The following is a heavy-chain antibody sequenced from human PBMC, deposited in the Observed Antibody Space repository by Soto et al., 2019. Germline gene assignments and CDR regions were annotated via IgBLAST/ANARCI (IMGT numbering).Heavy chain of an antibody. J-gene: IGHJ6*02. CDR3: ARGLRTGNYGMDV. CDR1: RGTFDNYA. Sequence: GASVKVSCKASRGTFDNYAVRWVRQAPGQGLEWMGGIIPMFETVNYAQRFQGRLTIAADESTSTAYMELTSLTSADTAIYFCARGLRTGNYGMDVWGQGTTVTVS. V-gene: IGHV1-69*13. CDR2: IIPMFETV. D-gene: IGHD2-15*01.